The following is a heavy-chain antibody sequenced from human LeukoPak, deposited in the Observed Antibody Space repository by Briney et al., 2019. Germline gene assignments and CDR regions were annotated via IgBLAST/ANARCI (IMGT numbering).Heavy chain of an antibody. D-gene: IGHD4-17*01. CDR1: GRSFSGYY. J-gene: IGHJ4*02. V-gene: IGHV4-34*01. CDR2: INHSGST. CDR3: ARGLTTVTTGDY. Sequence: KPSETLSLTCAVYGRSFSGYYWSWIRQPPGKGLEWIGEINHSGSTNYNPSLKSRVTISVDTSKNQFSLKLSSVTAADTAVYYCARGLTTVTTGDYWGQGTLVTVSS.